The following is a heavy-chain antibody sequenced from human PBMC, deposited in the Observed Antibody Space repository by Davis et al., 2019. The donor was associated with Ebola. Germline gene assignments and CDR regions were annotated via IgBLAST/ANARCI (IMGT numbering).Heavy chain of an antibody. CDR1: GDSVSSNSAA. D-gene: IGHD6-13*01. J-gene: IGHJ6*04. V-gene: IGHV6-1*01. Sequence: LRLSCAISGDSVSSNSAAWNWIRQSPSRGLEWLGRTYYRSKWYNDYAVSVKSRITINPDTSKNQFSLQLNSVTPEDTAVYYCARVPLAAAGRGYYYYGMDVWGKGTTVTVSS. CDR3: ARVPLAAAGRGYYYYGMDV. CDR2: TYYRSKWYN.